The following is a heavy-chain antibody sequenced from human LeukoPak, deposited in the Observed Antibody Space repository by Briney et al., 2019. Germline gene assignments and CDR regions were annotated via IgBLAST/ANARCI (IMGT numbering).Heavy chain of an antibody. Sequence: SETLSLTCTVSGGSISTTIYYWGWIRQPPGKGLEWIGSIYYSGSTYHNPSLKSRVTISVDTSKNQFSLKLSSVTAADTAVYYCARLYYDFWSGYYDYWGQGTLVTVSS. CDR1: GGSISTTIYY. J-gene: IGHJ4*02. CDR3: ARLYYDFWSGYYDY. D-gene: IGHD3-3*01. V-gene: IGHV4-39*01. CDR2: IYYSGST.